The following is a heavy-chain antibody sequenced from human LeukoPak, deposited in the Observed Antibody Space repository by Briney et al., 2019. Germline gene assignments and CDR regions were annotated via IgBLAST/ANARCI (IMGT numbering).Heavy chain of an antibody. D-gene: IGHD2-2*01. V-gene: IGHV1-69*06. J-gene: IGHJ4*02. CDR3: ARYGSTSCYACFDY. CDR1: GGTFSSYA. CDR2: IIPIFGTA. Sequence: TSVKVSCKASGGTFSSYATSWVRQAPGQGLEWMGGIIPIFGTANYAQKFQGRVTITADKFTSTAYMELSSLRSEDTAVYYCARYGSTSCYACFDYWGQGTLVTVSS.